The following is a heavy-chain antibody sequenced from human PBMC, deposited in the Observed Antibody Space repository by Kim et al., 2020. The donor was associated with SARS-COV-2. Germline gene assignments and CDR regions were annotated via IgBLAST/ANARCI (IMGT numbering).Heavy chain of an antibody. CDR1: AYTFIGYY. V-gene: IGHV1-2*02. J-gene: IGHJ4*02. CDR2: IDPSGGGS. D-gene: IGHD1-26*01. CDR3: TRVETGTYILFDF. Sequence: ASVKVSCKTSAYTFIGYYIHWVRQAPGQGLEWMGWIDPSGGGSNSAQKFQGRVTMSRDRSISTAYMELSGLTSDDTAIYFCTRVETGTYILFDFWGQRTL.